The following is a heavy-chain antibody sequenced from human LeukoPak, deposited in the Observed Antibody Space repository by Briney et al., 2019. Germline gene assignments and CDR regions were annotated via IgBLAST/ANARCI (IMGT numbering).Heavy chain of an antibody. CDR3: ARHYCSGGNCYYFDH. Sequence: SETLSLTCAVSGGSISGYYWSWIRQPPGQGLEWIGFIYYRGTSKYNPSLMSRVTMSVDTSKNQVSLKLSSVTAADTAVYYCARHYCSGGNCYYFDHWGQGTLVTVSS. CDR1: GGSISGYY. CDR2: IYYRGTS. V-gene: IGHV4-59*08. J-gene: IGHJ4*02. D-gene: IGHD2-15*01.